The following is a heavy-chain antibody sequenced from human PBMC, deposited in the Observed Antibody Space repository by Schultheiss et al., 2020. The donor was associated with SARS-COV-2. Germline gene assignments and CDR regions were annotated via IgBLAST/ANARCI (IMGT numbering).Heavy chain of an antibody. J-gene: IGHJ6*02. CDR2: IWYDGSNK. V-gene: IGHV3-33*08. D-gene: IGHD2-2*01. CDR1: GFSISRYD. Sequence: GGSLRLSCAACGFSISRYDMHWVRQATGKGLEWVAVIWYDGSNKYYADSVKGRFTISRDNSKNTLYLQMNSLRAEDTAVYYCARTQGYGIQLLSLDVWGQGTTVTVSS. CDR3: ARTQGYGIQLLSLDV.